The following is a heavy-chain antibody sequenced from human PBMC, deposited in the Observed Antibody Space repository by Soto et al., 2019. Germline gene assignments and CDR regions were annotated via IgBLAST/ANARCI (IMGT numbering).Heavy chain of an antibody. J-gene: IGHJ4*02. CDR1: GYSFTSYW. Sequence: GESLKISCKGSGYSFTSYWIDWVRQMPGKGLEWMGIIYPGDSDTRYSPSFQGQVTISADKSISTAYLQWSSLKASDTAMYYCARHAAYCGGDCYRIGGPFVDYWGQGTLVTVSS. CDR3: ARHAAYCGGDCYRIGGPFVDY. CDR2: IYPGDSDT. V-gene: IGHV5-51*01. D-gene: IGHD2-21*02.